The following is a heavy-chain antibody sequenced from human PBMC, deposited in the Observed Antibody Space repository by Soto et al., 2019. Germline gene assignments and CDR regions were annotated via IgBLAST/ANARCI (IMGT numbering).Heavy chain of an antibody. CDR2: IWYDGSNK. Sequence: PGGSLRLSCAASGFTFSSYGMHWVRQAPGKGLEWVAVIWYDGSNKYYADSVKGRFTISRDNSKNTLYLQMRSLRAEDTALYYCATMAGTYPYWGQGALVTVSS. J-gene: IGHJ4*02. D-gene: IGHD1-26*01. CDR3: ATMAGTYPY. V-gene: IGHV3-33*01. CDR1: GFTFSSYG.